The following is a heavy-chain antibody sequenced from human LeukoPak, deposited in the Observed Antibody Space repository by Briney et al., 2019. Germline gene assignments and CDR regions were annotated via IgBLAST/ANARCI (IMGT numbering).Heavy chain of an antibody. V-gene: IGHV4-59*11. CDR1: GGSIDNHY. Sequence: SETLSLTCTVSGGSIDNHYSSWIRQPPGKGLEWIGYIYYSGFTNYNPSFRSRVTISVDMSKTQFSLKVNSVTAADTAVYYCARDVGWLVQGGYYYFDDWGQGTLVTVSS. CDR3: ARDVGWLVQGGYYYFDD. D-gene: IGHD6-19*01. CDR2: IYYSGFT. J-gene: IGHJ4*02.